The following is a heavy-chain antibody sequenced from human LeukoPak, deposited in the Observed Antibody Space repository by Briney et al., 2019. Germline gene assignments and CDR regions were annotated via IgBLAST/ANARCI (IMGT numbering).Heavy chain of an antibody. CDR3: ARDYYDSRGYYSAAFDY. CDR1: GFTFSNYW. J-gene: IGHJ4*02. D-gene: IGHD3-22*01. CDR2: ISSEGTIT. V-gene: IGHV3-74*03. Sequence: PGGSLRLSCAASGFTFSNYWMHWVRHAPGKGLEWVSRISSEGTITTSTGSVKGRFTIHRNNAKNTPYLQMSLLRAEETAVYSCARDYYDSRGYYSAAFDYWGQGTLVTVSS.